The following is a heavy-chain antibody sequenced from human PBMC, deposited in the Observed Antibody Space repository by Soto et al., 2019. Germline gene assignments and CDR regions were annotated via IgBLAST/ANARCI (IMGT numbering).Heavy chain of an antibody. CDR2: IYHSGST. CDR3: ARDSGSGWYRGAFDI. J-gene: IGHJ3*02. V-gene: IGHV4-4*02. CDR1: SGSISSSNW. Sequence: SETLSLTCAVSSGSISSSNWWSWVRQPPGKGLEWIGEIYHSGSTNYNPSLKSRATISVDKSKNQFSLKLSSVTAADTAVYYCARDSGSGWYRGAFDIWGQGTMVTVSS. D-gene: IGHD6-19*01.